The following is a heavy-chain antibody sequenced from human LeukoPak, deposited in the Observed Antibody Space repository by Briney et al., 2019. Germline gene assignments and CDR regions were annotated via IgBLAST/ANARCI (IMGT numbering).Heavy chain of an antibody. CDR3: ARGRRYSSSWASLNYYYYMDV. J-gene: IGHJ6*03. CDR1: GYTFTIYD. Sequence: ASVTVCCTASGYTFTIYDINWVWQATGQGLEWMGWMNPNSGNTGYAQKFQGRVTMTRNTSISTAYMELSSLRSEDTAVYYCARGRRYSSSWASLNYYYYMDVWGKGTTVTVSS. CDR2: MNPNSGNT. V-gene: IGHV1-8*01. D-gene: IGHD6-13*01.